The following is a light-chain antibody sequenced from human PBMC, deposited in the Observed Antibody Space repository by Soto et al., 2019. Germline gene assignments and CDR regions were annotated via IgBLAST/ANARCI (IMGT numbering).Light chain of an antibody. J-gene: IGLJ2*01. CDR1: SSDVGSYNL. Sequence: QSALTQPASVSGSPGQSITISCTGTSSDVGSYNLVSWYQQHPGKAPKLMIYEGSKRPSGVSNRFSGSKSGNTASLTISGLQAEDEADYYGCSYAGSDVVFGGGTKVTVL. CDR3: CSYAGSDVV. V-gene: IGLV2-23*01. CDR2: EGS.